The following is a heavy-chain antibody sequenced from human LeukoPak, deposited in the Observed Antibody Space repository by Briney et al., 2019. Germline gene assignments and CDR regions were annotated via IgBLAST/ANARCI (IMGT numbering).Heavy chain of an antibody. CDR2: IWYDGSNK. V-gene: IGHV3-30*19. D-gene: IGHD6-19*01. CDR1: GFTFSSYG. J-gene: IGHJ4*02. Sequence: PGGSLRLSCAASGFTFSSYGMHWVRQAPGKGLEWVAVIWYDGSNKYYADSVKGRFTISRDNSKNTLYLQMNSLRAEDTAVYYCARDRGCCAFDYWGQGTLVTVSS. CDR3: ARDRGCCAFDY.